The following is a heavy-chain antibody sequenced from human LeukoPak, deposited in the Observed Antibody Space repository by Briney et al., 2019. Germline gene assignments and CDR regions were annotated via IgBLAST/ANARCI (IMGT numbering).Heavy chain of an antibody. J-gene: IGHJ4*02. CDR2: VYYNGYT. CDR1: GGSISSYY. D-gene: IGHD1/OR15-1a*01. Sequence: SETLSLTCTVSGGSISSYYWSWIRQPPGKGLEWIGYVYYNGYTDYNPSLKSRVAISLHTSKNQFSLKLNSVTAADTAVYFCARDRHWTNDWVFDYWGQGTLVTVSS. V-gene: IGHV4-59*01. CDR3: ARDRHWTNDWVFDY.